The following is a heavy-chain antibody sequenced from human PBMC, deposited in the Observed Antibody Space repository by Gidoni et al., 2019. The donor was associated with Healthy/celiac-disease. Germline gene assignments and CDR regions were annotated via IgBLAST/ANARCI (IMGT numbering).Heavy chain of an antibody. CDR3: TSQTYYYDSSGYPGDY. Sequence: EVQLVESGGGLVKPGGSLRLSGAASGFTFSNAWMSWVRQAPGKGLEWVGRIKSKTAGVTTDYAAPVKGRFTISRDDSRNTLYLQMNSLKTEDTAVYYCTSQTYYYDSSGYPGDYWGQGTLVTVSS. J-gene: IGHJ4*02. V-gene: IGHV3-15*01. CDR2: IKSKTAGVTT. D-gene: IGHD3-22*01. CDR1: GFTFSNAW.